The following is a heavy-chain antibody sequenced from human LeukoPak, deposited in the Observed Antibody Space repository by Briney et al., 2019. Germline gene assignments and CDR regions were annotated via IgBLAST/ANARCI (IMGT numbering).Heavy chain of an antibody. CDR3: AREERADYYDSSGYYGY. D-gene: IGHD3-22*01. CDR2: IIPIFGTA. V-gene: IGHV1-69*05. Sequence: SVKVSCKASGGTFSSYAISWVRQAPGQGLEWMGRIIPIFGTANYAQKFQGRVTITTDESTSTAYMELSSLRAEDTAVYYCAREERADYYDSSGYYGYWGQGTLVTVSS. CDR1: GGTFSSYA. J-gene: IGHJ4*02.